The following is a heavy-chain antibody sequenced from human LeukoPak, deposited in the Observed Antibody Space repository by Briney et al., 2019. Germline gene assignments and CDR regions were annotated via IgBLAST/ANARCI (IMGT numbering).Heavy chain of an antibody. D-gene: IGHD6-19*01. CDR2: INPNSGDT. V-gene: IGHV1-2*02. CDR3: ARGGQWQVGDY. J-gene: IGHJ4*02. Sequence: ASVKVSCKTSGYTFSDYYIHWIRQAPGQGLEWVGWINPNSGDTDYAQKFQGRVTVTRDTSISTAYMELGRLRSDDTAVYYCARGGQWQVGDYWGQGTLVTVSS. CDR1: GYTFSDYY.